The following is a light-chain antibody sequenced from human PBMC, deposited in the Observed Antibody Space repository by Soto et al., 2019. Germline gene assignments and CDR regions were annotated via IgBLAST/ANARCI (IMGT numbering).Light chain of an antibody. V-gene: IGLV2-11*01. Sequence: QSALTQPRSVSGSPGQSVTISCTGTRSDVGGYHYVSWYQQYPGKAPKLMIYDVSKRPSGVPDRFSGSKSANTASLTISGLQAEDEADYYCCSYAGSYTWVFGGGTKLTVL. CDR1: RSDVGGYHY. J-gene: IGLJ3*02. CDR2: DVS. CDR3: CSYAGSYTWV.